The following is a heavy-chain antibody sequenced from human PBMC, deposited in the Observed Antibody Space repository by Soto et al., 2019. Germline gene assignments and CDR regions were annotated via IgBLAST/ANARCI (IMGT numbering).Heavy chain of an antibody. CDR3: ARGGDIVVVVAATPHHFDY. CDR2: ISSSGSTI. V-gene: IGHV3-48*03. CDR1: GFTFSSYE. Sequence: QAGGSLRLSCAASGFTFSSYEMNWVRQAPGKGLEWVSYISSSGSTIYYADSVKGRFTISRDNAKNSLYLQMNSLRAEDTAVYYCARGGDIVVVVAATPHHFDYWGQGTLVTSPQ. D-gene: IGHD2-15*01. J-gene: IGHJ4*02.